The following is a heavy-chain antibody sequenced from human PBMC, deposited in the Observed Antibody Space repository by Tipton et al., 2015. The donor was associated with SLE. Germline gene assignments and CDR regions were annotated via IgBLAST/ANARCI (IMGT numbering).Heavy chain of an antibody. Sequence: TLSLTCSVSGGSVNIHYWSWVRQTPEKRLEWIGSISNSGSTKYNPSLKSRVTMSVDTSKNQFSLKLSSVTAADTAVYYCAGGAAAGWFLDYWGQGTLVTVSS. J-gene: IGHJ4*02. D-gene: IGHD6-13*01. V-gene: IGHV4-59*02. CDR3: AGGAAAGWFLDY. CDR2: ISNSGST. CDR1: GGSVNIHY.